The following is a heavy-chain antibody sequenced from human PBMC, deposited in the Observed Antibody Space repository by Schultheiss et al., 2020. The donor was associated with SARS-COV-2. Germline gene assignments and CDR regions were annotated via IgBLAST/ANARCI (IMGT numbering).Heavy chain of an antibody. Sequence: SQTLSLTCTVSGGSISSSSYYWSWIRQPAGKGLECLGYMYSGGNTYYSPSFKSRVTMSVDTSNNQFSLKLSSVTAADTAVYYCAGVRAYGFGYDAFDIWGQGTMVTVSS. CDR2: MYSGGNT. J-gene: IGHJ3*02. D-gene: IGHD5-18*01. CDR3: AGVRAYGFGYDAFDI. CDR1: GGSISSSSYY. V-gene: IGHV4-61*09.